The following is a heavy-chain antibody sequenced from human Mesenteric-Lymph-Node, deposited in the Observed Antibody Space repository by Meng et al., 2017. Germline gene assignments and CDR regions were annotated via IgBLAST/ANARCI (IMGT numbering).Heavy chain of an antibody. J-gene: IGHJ4*02. V-gene: IGHV3-49*03. CDR1: GFTFGDYA. D-gene: IGHD6-13*01. Sequence: GESLKISCTASGFTFGDYAMSWFRQAPGKGLEWVGFIRSKAYGGTTEYAASVKGRFTISRDDSKSIAYPQMNSLKTEDTAVYYCTRAGSWYGVKIFDYWGQGTLVTVSS. CDR3: TRAGSWYGVKIFDY. CDR2: IRSKAYGGTT.